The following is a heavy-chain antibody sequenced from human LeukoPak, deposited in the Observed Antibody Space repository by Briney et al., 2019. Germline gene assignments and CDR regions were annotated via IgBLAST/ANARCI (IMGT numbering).Heavy chain of an antibody. Sequence: SETLSLTCTVSGGSISSYYWSWIRQPAGKGLEWIGRIHTSGSTNYNPSLKSRVTMSVGTSKNQFSLKLSSVTAADTAVYYCARDRYYYASSGYSQLFDYWGQGTLVTVSS. CDR1: GGSISSYY. V-gene: IGHV4-4*07. CDR2: IHTSGST. D-gene: IGHD3-22*01. J-gene: IGHJ4*02. CDR3: ARDRYYYASSGYSQLFDY.